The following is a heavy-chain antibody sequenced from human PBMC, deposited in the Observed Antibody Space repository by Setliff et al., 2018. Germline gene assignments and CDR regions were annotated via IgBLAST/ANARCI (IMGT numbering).Heavy chain of an antibody. Sequence: GGSLRLSCAASGFTFSDHYMDWVRQTPGKGLEWVGRIRNKASSYTREYAASVKGRFTVSRDNAKNTLYLQMNSLRGEDTAVYYCARGLRPSDYWGQGTLVTVSS. V-gene: IGHV3-72*01. CDR1: GFTFSDHY. J-gene: IGHJ4*02. CDR2: IRNKASSYTR. D-gene: IGHD2-21*02. CDR3: ARGLRPSDY.